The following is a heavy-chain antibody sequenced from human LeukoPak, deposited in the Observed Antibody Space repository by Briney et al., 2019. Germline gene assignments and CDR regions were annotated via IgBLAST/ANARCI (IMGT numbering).Heavy chain of an antibody. V-gene: IGHV3-9*01. CDR3: AKDPGLYSNYVGYFDY. D-gene: IGHD4-11*01. Sequence: GGSLRLSCAASGFTFDDYAMPWVRQAAGNGLQWVSGLSWNSGSIGYADSVKGRFTISRDNAKNSLYLQMNSLRAEDTALYYCAKDPGLYSNYVGYFDYWGQGTLVTVSS. CDR2: LSWNSGSI. J-gene: IGHJ4*02. CDR1: GFTFDDYA.